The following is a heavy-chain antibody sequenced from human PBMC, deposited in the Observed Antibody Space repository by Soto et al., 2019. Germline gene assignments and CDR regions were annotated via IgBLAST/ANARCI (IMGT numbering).Heavy chain of an antibody. CDR1: GLTFNIFA. CDR2: ISYDGREI. CDR3: ASDPLAVTGSFVDY. Sequence: SLRLSCVASGLTFNIFAFHWVRQSPGKVLEWLSVISYDGREIHYSESVKGRFTISRDSSTNTVYLEMNSLRYEDTAVYYCASDPLAVTGSFVDYWGQGTLVTVSS. D-gene: IGHD3-9*01. J-gene: IGHJ4*02. V-gene: IGHV3-30-3*01.